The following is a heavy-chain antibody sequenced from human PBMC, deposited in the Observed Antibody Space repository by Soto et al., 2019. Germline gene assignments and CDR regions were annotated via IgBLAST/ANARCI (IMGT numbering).Heavy chain of an antibody. CDR2: ISYDGSNK. J-gene: IGHJ6*02. CDR3: ARYWAEVSTGNYYYYDGMDV. V-gene: IGHV3-30-3*01. D-gene: IGHD3-16*02. CDR1: GFTFSSYA. Sequence: QVQLVESGGGVVQPGRSLRLSCAASGFTFSSYAMHWVRQAPGKGLEWVSGISYDGSNKDYADSVKGRFTISRDNSKNNLYLQMTILRAEDTAVYYCARYWAEVSTGNYYYYDGMDVWGQGTTVTVSS.